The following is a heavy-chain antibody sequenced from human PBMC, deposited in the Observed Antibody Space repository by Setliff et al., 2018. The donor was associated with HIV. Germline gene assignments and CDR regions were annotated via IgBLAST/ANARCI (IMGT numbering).Heavy chain of an antibody. CDR3: ARVGSLAGGYAKLPYFDY. J-gene: IGHJ4*02. V-gene: IGHV1-69*10. D-gene: IGHD3-16*01. Sequence: ASVKVSCKASGDTFSSYAISWVRQAPGQGLEWMGGIIPVLGLSYYAQNFQGRVTITADESTSTAYMELSSLRSEDTAVYYCARVGSLAGGYAKLPYFDYWGQGTLVTVSS. CDR1: GDTFSSYA. CDR2: IIPVLGLS.